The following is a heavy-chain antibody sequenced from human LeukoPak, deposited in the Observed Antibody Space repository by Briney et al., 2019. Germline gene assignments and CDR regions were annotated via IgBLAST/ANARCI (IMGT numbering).Heavy chain of an antibody. CDR2: ITKSSDYI. CDR1: GFTFSSYT. D-gene: IGHD5-12*01. Sequence: GGSLRLSCAASGFTFSSYTMNWVRQAPGKGLEWVSSITKSSDYIYYADSVKGRFTISRDNAKSSLFLQMHSLRAEDTAVYYCAKDQRPDSGYDIDCWGQGTLVTVSS. J-gene: IGHJ4*02. V-gene: IGHV3-21*01. CDR3: AKDQRPDSGYDIDC.